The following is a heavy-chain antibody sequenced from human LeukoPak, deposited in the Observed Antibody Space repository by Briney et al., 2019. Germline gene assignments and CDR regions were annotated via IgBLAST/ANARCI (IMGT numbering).Heavy chain of an antibody. J-gene: IGHJ4*02. D-gene: IGHD6-13*01. V-gene: IGHV4-59*08. CDR1: GGSISSYY. CDR2: IYYSGST. CDR3: ARGSIAAAGLDY. Sequence: PSETLSLTCTVSGGSISSYYWSWIRQPPGKGLEWIGYIYYSGSTNYNPSLKSRVTISVDTSKNQFSLKLSSVTAADTAVYYCARGSIAAAGLDYWGQGTLVTVPS.